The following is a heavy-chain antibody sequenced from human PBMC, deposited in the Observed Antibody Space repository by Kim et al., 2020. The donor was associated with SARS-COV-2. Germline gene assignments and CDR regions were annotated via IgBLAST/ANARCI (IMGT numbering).Heavy chain of an antibody. D-gene: IGHD3-9*01. CDR3: ARHVYVLRYFDWVLYRGSLDY. CDR2: IYYSGST. V-gene: IGHV4-39*01. J-gene: IGHJ4*02. CDR1: GGSISSSSYY. Sequence: SETLSLTCTVSGGSISSSSYYWGWIRQPPGKGLEWIGSIYYSGSTYYNPSLKSRVTISVDTSKNQFSLKLSSVTAADTAVYYCARHVYVLRYFDWVLYRGSLDYWGQGTL.